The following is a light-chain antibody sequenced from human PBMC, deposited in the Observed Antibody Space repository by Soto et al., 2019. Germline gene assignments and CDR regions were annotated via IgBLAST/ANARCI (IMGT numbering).Light chain of an antibody. CDR3: ETWDTNSWV. V-gene: IGLV4-60*03. CDR2: VEETGKY. Sequence: QLVLTQSSSASASLGSSVKLTCALSSGHRSYIIAWHQQQPGKAPRYLMKVEETGKYNKASRIPDRFSGSSAGADRYLTISSLQSEDEADYYCETWDTNSWVFGGGTKVTVL. CDR1: SGHRSYI. J-gene: IGLJ3*02.